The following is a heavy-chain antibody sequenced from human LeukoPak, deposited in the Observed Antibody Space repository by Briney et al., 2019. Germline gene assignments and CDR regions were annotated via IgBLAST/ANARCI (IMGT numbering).Heavy chain of an antibody. D-gene: IGHD2-21*02. CDR1: GGSISSYY. V-gene: IGHV4-4*07. CDR2: MYITGNT. Sequence: SETLSLTCTVSGGSISSYYWSWLRQPAGKGLEWIGRMYITGNTNYNPSLKSRVTISLDTSKNHFSLKLSSVTAADTAVYYCARDSTASSPWYFDLWGRGTLVTVSS. CDR3: ARDSTASSPWYFDL. J-gene: IGHJ2*01.